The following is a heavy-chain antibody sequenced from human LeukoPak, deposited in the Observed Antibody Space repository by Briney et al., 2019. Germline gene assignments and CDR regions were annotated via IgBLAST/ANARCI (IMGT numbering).Heavy chain of an antibody. CDR1: GFTFTSSA. CDR3: AADRNFWSDI. Sequence: GASVKVSCKASGFTFTSSAVQWVRQARGQRLEWIGWIVFGSGDTNYAQKFQERVTITRDMSTSTTYMELSSLRSEDTAVYYCAADRNFWSDIWGQGTMVTVSS. CDR2: IVFGSGDT. D-gene: IGHD3-3*01. J-gene: IGHJ3*02. V-gene: IGHV1-58*01.